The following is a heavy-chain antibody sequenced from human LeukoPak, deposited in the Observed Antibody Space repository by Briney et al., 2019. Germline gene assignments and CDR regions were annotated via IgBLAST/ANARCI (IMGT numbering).Heavy chain of an antibody. CDR3: ARGQPYGDYNWFDL. V-gene: IGHV1-2*06. Sequence: ASVKVSXKASGYTFTGYFMYWVRQAPGQGLEWMGRINSNTGGTTYAQKFQGRVTMTRDTSITTAHMELSRLKSDDTAVYYCARGQPYGDYNWFDLWGQGALVTVSS. J-gene: IGHJ5*02. D-gene: IGHD4-17*01. CDR1: GYTFTGYF. CDR2: INSNTGGT.